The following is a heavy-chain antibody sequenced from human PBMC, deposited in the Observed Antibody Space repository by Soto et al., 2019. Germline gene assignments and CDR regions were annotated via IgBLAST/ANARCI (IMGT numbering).Heavy chain of an antibody. J-gene: IGHJ4*02. CDR2: ISDDGSNK. V-gene: IGHV3-30-3*01. Sequence: PGGSLRLSCAASGFTFSNYALHWVRQAPGKGLEWVAVISDDGSNKYYADSVKGRFTISRDNSKNTLYLQMNSLGAEDTAMYYCARDRFASSWSYFDYWGQGTPVTVSS. D-gene: IGHD6-13*01. CDR1: GFTFSNYA. CDR3: ARDRFASSWSYFDY.